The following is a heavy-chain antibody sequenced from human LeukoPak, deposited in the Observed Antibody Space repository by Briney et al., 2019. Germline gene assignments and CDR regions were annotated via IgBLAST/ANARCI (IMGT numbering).Heavy chain of an antibody. V-gene: IGHV3-48*03. CDR3: ARDKDYSNYYYYYYMDV. D-gene: IGHD4-11*01. Sequence: RGSLRLSCAASGFTFSSYEMNWVRQAPGKGLEWVSYISSSGSTIYYADSVKGRFTISRDNAKNSLYLQMNSLRAEDTAVYYCARDKDYSNYYYYYYMDVWGKGTTVTVSS. CDR1: GFTFSSYE. J-gene: IGHJ6*03. CDR2: ISSSGSTI.